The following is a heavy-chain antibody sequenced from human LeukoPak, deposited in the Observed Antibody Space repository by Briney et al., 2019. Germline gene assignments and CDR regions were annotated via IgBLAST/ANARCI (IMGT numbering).Heavy chain of an antibody. D-gene: IGHD5-24*01. Sequence: PGGSLRLSCAASGFTFSSYAMHWVRQAPGKGLEWVAVISYDGSNKYYADSVKGRFTISRDNSKDTLYLQMNSLRAEDTAVYYCARGGWSPADGYNFDYWGQGTLVTVSS. CDR1: GFTFSSYA. CDR3: ARGGWSPADGYNFDY. V-gene: IGHV3-30*04. CDR2: ISYDGSNK. J-gene: IGHJ4*02.